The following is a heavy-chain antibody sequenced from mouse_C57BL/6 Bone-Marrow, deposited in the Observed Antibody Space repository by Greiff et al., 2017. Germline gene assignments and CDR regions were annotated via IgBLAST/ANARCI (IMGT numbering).Heavy chain of an antibody. CDR2: IYPGSGST. J-gene: IGHJ1*03. V-gene: IGHV1-55*01. CDR3: ARPYSSNYWYFDV. CDR1: GYTFTSYW. D-gene: IGHD2-5*01. Sequence: VQLQQPGAELVKPGASVKMSCTASGYTFTSYWITWVKQRPGQGLEWIGDIYPGSGSTNYNEKFKSKATLTVDTSSSTAYMQLSSLTSEDSAVYYCARPYSSNYWYFDVWGTGTTVTVSS.